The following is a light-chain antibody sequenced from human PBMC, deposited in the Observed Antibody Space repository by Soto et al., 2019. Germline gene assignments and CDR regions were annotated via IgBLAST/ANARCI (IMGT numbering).Light chain of an antibody. J-gene: IGLJ2*01. V-gene: IGLV2-14*01. Sequence: QSVLTQPASVSGSPGQSITISCTGTSSDVGGYHYVSWYQQHPGKAPKLRIYEVSNRPSGVSNRFSGSKSGNTASLTISGLQSEDEADYYCSSYTSSSTPVFGGGTKLTVL. CDR1: SSDVGGYHY. CDR2: EVS. CDR3: SSYTSSSTPV.